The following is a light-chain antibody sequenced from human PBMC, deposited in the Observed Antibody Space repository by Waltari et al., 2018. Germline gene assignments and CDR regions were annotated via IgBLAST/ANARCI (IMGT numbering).Light chain of an antibody. Sequence: ETVMTQSPATLSVPPGERVILSCSASQTIRSDLAWYQQQPGQSPRLLIYGASTRATAIPARFSGIGSGTEVTLTISSLQSEDFALYYCQQDEHWPPAFGPGTKVDVK. J-gene: IGKJ3*01. V-gene: IGKV3-15*01. CDR2: GAS. CDR3: QQDEHWPPA. CDR1: QTIRSD.